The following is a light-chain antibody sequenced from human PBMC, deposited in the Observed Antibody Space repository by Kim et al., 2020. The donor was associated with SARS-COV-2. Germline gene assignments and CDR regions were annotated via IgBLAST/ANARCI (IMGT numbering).Light chain of an antibody. J-gene: IGLJ2*01. V-gene: IGLV3-19*01. CDR1: SLRSYY. Sequence: SSELTQDPAVSVALGQTVRITCQGASLRSYYASWYQQKPGQAPVLVIYGKNNRPSGIPDRVSGSSSGNTASLTITGAQAEDEADYYCNSRDSSGNHVVFGGGTQLTVL. CDR2: GKN. CDR3: NSRDSSGNHVV.